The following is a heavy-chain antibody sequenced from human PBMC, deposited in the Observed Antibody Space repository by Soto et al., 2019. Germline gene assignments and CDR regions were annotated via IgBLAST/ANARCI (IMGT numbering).Heavy chain of an antibody. J-gene: IGHJ4*02. CDR3: AKGGDFWSGYYFDY. CDR1: GFTFSSYG. Sequence: GGSLRLSCAASGFTFSSYGMHWVRQAPGKGLEWVAVISYDGSNKYYADSVKGRFTISRDNSKNTLYLQMNSLRAEDTAVYYCAKGGDFWSGYYFDYWGQGTLVTVSS. CDR2: ISYDGSNK. V-gene: IGHV3-30*18. D-gene: IGHD3-3*01.